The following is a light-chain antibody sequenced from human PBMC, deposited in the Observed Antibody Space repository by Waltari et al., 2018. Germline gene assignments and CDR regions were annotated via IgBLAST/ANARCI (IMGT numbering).Light chain of an antibody. CDR1: PSISSW. Sequence: DIQMTQSPPTLSASVGEHVPITCRASPSISSWLAWYQQKPGKAPKPLIYKASTLKSGVPSRCSGSGSGTEVTLTISSLQPDDFATYYCQQYNSYSGYTFGQGTKLEIK. V-gene: IGKV1-5*03. CDR3: QQYNSYSGYT. J-gene: IGKJ2*01. CDR2: KAS.